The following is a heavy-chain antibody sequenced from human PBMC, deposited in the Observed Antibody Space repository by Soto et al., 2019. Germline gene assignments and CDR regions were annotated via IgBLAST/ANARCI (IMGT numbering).Heavy chain of an antibody. CDR1: GFTFGTYG. D-gene: IGHD5-12*01. J-gene: IGHJ4*02. CDR2: ITGGNT. Sequence: PGGSLRLSCAASGFTFGTYGMGWVRQAPGKGLEWVSTITGGNTYYAASVKGRFTISRDNSKNTLYLQMSSLRAEDTALYYCAKDTARGGYDSDFDSWGQGTLVTVSS. V-gene: IGHV3-23*01. CDR3: AKDTARGGYDSDFDS.